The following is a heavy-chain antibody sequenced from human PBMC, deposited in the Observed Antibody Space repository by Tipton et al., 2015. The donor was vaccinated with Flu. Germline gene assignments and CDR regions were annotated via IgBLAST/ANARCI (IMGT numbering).Heavy chain of an antibody. Sequence: SLRLSCAVSGGSISSSNWWSWVRQPPGKGLEWIGEIYHSGSTNYNPSLKSRATISVDKSKNQFSLKLSSVTAADTAVYYCARVGTMVRGVIVLSRDAFDIWGQGTMVTVSS. CDR2: IYHSGST. V-gene: IGHV4-4*02. D-gene: IGHD3-10*01. J-gene: IGHJ3*02. CDR1: GGSISSSNW. CDR3: ARVGTMVRGVIVLSRDAFDI.